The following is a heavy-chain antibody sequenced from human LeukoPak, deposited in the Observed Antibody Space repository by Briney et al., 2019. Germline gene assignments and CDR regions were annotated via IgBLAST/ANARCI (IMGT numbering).Heavy chain of an antibody. D-gene: IGHD4-23*01. CDR1: GFTVSSNY. CDR3: ARDSDGGNDY. CDR2: ISSSSSYT. J-gene: IGHJ4*02. Sequence: GGSLRLSCAASGFTVSSNYMSWIRQAPGKGLEWVSYISSSSSYTNYADSVKGRFTISRDNAKNSLYLQMNSLRAEDTAVYYCARDSDGGNDYWGQGTLVTVSS. V-gene: IGHV3-11*05.